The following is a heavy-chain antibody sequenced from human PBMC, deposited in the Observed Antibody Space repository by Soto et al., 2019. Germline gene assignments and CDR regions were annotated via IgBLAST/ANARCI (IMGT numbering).Heavy chain of an antibody. J-gene: IGHJ4*02. CDR1: GGSISSYY. V-gene: IGHV4-59*01. CDR3: ASNPDRGYSGYDPQPFDY. CDR2: IYYSGST. D-gene: IGHD5-12*01. Sequence: QVQLQESGPGLVKPSETLSLTCTVSGGSISSYYWSWIRQPPGKGLEWIGCIYYSGSTNYNPSLKSRVTISVDTSTNQFSLKLSSVPAADTAVYYCASNPDRGYSGYDPQPFDYWGQGTLVTVSS.